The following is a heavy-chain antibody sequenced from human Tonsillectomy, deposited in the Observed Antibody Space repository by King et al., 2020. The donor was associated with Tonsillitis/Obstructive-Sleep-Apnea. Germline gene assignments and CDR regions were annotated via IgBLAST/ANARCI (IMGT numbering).Heavy chain of an antibody. Sequence: QLQESGPGLVKPSETLSLTCTVSGGSVSSGDYYWSWIRQPPGKGLEWIGYIHYSGSTNYNPSLKSRVTISLDTSKNQFSLKLSSVTAADTAVYYCARVPYHWNYSEFWFDPWGQGTLVTVSS. D-gene: IGHD1-7*01. CDR2: IHYSGST. V-gene: IGHV4-61*08. CDR1: GGSVSSGDYY. J-gene: IGHJ5*02. CDR3: ARVPYHWNYSEFWFDP.